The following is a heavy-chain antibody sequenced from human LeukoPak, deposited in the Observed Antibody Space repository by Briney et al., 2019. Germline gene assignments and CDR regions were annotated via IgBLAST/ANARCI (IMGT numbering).Heavy chain of an antibody. Sequence: GGSLRLSCAASGFTFSSYAMSWVRQAPGKGLEWVSAISGSGGSTYYADSVKGRFTISRDDSKNTLYLQMNSLRAEDTAVYYCAKDLRVGYYFDAFDIWGQGTMVTVSS. J-gene: IGHJ3*02. CDR1: GFTFSSYA. CDR2: ISGSGGST. V-gene: IGHV3-23*01. CDR3: AKDLRVGYYFDAFDI. D-gene: IGHD3-10*01.